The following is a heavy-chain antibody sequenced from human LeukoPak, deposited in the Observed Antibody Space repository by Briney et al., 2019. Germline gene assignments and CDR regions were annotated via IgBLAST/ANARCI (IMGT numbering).Heavy chain of an antibody. D-gene: IGHD1-1*01. Sequence: PGGSLRLSCIVSGLSSSIFEMNWVRQAPGKGLEWVSYITNSGSTTDYADSVKGRFTISRDNAKNSLYLQMSSLRAEDTAVYYCVRGGGPSYKYNAFDIWGQGTMATVSS. CDR3: VRGGGPSYKYNAFDI. J-gene: IGHJ3*02. V-gene: IGHV3-48*03. CDR1: GLSSSIFE. CDR2: ITNSGSTT.